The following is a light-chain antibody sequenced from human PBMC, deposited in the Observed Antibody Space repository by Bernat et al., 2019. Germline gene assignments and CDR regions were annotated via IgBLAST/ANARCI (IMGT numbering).Light chain of an antibody. J-gene: IGLJ3*02. CDR2: KNN. V-gene: IGLV1-47*01. CDR1: SSNIGGNY. CDR3: AAWDDSLRVWV. Sequence: QSVLTQPPSASGTPGQRVILSCSGSSSNIGGNYVFWYQQLPGTAPKLLMSKNNQRPSGVPDRFSGSKSGTSASLAIGGLRSEDEADYYCAAWDDSLRVWVFGGGTKLTVL.